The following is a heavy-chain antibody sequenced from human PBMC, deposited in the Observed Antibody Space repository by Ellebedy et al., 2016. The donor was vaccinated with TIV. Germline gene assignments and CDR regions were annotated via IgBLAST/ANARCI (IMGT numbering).Heavy chain of an antibody. Sequence: GESLKISCAASEFTFNTYAMHWVRQAPGKGLEWLAVISHDGGFEYYADSLKGRFAISRDNPKNTLYLQLSSLTADDTAVYYCARRPVSGDYETVFDSWGQGTLVTVSS. J-gene: IGHJ4*02. V-gene: IGHV3-30*09. CDR3: ARRPVSGDYETVFDS. CDR1: EFTFNTYA. CDR2: ISHDGGFE. D-gene: IGHD4-17*01.